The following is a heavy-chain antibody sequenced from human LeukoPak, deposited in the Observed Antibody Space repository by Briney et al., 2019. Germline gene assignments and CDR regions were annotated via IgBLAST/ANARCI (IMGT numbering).Heavy chain of an antibody. D-gene: IGHD4-17*01. CDR2: IYHSGST. V-gene: IGHV4-38-2*01. J-gene: IGHJ4*02. CDR1: GYSISSGYH. CDR3: ARLKNDYGEYYFDY. Sequence: PSETLSLTCAVSGYSISSGYHWGWIRQPPGKGLEWIGSIYHSGSTYYNPSLKSRVTISVDTSKNQFSLKLSSVTAADTAVYYCARLKNDYGEYYFDYWGQGTLVTVSS.